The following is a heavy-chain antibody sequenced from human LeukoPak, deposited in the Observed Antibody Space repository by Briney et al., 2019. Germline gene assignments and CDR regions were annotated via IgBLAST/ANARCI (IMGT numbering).Heavy chain of an antibody. CDR1: GFTFSTSE. CDR3: ARVAEAAAFDS. CDR2: MSGSGSTR. Sequence: GGSLRLSCAASGFTFSTSEMNWVRQAPGKGLEWVSYMSGSGSTRYYADSMRGRFTISRDNAKNSLYLQLNSLKPEDTAVYYCARVAEAAAFDSWGQGTLVTVSS. V-gene: IGHV3-48*03. J-gene: IGHJ4*02. D-gene: IGHD6-13*01.